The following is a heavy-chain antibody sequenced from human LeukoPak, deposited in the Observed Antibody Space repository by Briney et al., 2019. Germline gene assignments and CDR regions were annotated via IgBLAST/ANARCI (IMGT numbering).Heavy chain of an antibody. J-gene: IGHJ4*02. CDR3: ARGLPNYYGSGSPGDY. CDR2: INHSGST. CDR1: GGSFSGYY. V-gene: IGHV4-34*01. Sequence: PSETLSLTCAVYGGSFSGYYWSWIRQPPGKGLEWIGEINHSGSTNYNPSLKSRVTISVDTSKNQFSLKLSSVTAADTAVYYCARGLPNYYGSGSPGDYWGQGTLVTVSS. D-gene: IGHD3-10*01.